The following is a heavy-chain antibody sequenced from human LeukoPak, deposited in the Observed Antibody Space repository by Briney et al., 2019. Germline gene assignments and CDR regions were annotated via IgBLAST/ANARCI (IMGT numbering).Heavy chain of an antibody. CDR2: IYYSGST. Sequence: SETLSLTCTVSGGSISSSSYYWGWIRQPPGKGLEWIGSIYYSGSTYYNPSLKSRVTISVDTSKNQFSLKLSSVTAADTAVYYCARGEEYFHYWGQGTLVTVSS. J-gene: IGHJ1*01. CDR3: ARGEEYFHY. D-gene: IGHD3-10*01. V-gene: IGHV4-39*01. CDR1: GGSISSSSYY.